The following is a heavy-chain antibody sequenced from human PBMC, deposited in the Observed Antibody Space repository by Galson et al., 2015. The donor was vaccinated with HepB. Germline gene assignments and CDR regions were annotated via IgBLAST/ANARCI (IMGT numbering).Heavy chain of an antibody. V-gene: IGHV3-23*01. J-gene: IGHJ5*02. D-gene: IGHD2-2*01. Sequence: SLRLSCAASGFAFSSYAMSWVRQAPGKGLEWVSAISDSGGSTYYADSVKGRFTISRDNSKNTLYLQMNSLRAEDTAVYYCARTPHLNCSSTSCYSYWFDPWGQGTLVTVSS. CDR1: GFAFSSYA. CDR2: ISDSGGST. CDR3: ARTPHLNCSSTSCYSYWFDP.